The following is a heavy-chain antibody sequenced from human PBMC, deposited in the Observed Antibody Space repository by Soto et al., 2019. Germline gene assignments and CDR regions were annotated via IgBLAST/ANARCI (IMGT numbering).Heavy chain of an antibody. V-gene: IGHV3-30*18. J-gene: IGHJ4*02. D-gene: IGHD6-19*01. CDR2: VSHDGRNT. Sequence: VQLVESGGGVVQPGRSLRLSCAASGFTFSDYAMHRVRHAPGKGLEWVAVVSHDGRNTHYADSVKGRFTISRDSSKNTVSLEMTSLRDEDTAVYYCANGGRQWLVTSDFNYWGQGVLVTVSS. CDR1: GFTFSDYA. CDR3: ANGGRQWLVTSDFNY.